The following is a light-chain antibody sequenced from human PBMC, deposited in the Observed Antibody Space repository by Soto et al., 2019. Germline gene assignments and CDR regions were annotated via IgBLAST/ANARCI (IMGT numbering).Light chain of an antibody. Sequence: NFMLTQPHSVSESPGKTVTISCTRSSGSIASDYVQWYQQRPGSAPTTVIYEHSQRPSGVPDRFSGSIDSSSNSASLTISGLKTEDEADYYCQSHGYTWVFGGGTKVTVL. V-gene: IGLV6-57*04. CDR3: QSHGYTWV. J-gene: IGLJ3*02. CDR1: SGSIASDY. CDR2: EHS.